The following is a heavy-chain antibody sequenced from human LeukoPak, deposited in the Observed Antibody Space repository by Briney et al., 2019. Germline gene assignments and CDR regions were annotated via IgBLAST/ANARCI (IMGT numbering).Heavy chain of an antibody. V-gene: IGHV1-3*01. CDR3: ARDLGVVVVPTGEYFFDY. CDR2: INAGNGKT. CDR1: GYTFTSYG. J-gene: IGHJ4*02. Sequence: ASVKVSCKASGYTFTSYGISWVRQAPGQRLEWMGWINAGNGKTKYSQKFQGRLTFTRDTSASTAYMYLSSLRSEDAAVYYCARDLGVVVVPTGEYFFDYWGQGTLVTVSS. D-gene: IGHD3-22*01.